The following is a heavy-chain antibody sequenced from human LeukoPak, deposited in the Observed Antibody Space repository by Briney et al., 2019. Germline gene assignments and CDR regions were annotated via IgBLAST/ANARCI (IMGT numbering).Heavy chain of an antibody. D-gene: IGHD3-22*01. V-gene: IGHV4-4*02. CDR1: GGSIINNNW. CDR2: IYHSGST. CDR3: ARLSNYYDSSGYNLGFDY. J-gene: IGHJ4*02. Sequence: SETLSLTCAVSGGSIINNNWWSWVRQPPGKGLEWIGEIYHSGSTEYNPSLKSRLTISIDTSKNQFSLKLSSVTAADTAVYYCARLSNYYDSSGYNLGFDYWGQGTLVTVSS.